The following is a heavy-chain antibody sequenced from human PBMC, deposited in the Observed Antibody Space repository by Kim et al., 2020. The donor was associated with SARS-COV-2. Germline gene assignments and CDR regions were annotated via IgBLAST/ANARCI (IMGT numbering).Heavy chain of an antibody. Sequence: GGSLRLSCGASGFTFSNAWMSWVRQAPGKGLEWVGRIKSKTDGGTTDYAAPVKGRFTISRDDSKNTLYLQMNSLKTEDTAVYYCTTHRPQGTMVRGVIRDYYYYGMDVWGQGTTVTVSS. CDR3: TTHRPQGTMVRGVIRDYYYYGMDV. V-gene: IGHV3-15*01. CDR1: GFTFSNAW. D-gene: IGHD3-10*01. CDR2: IKSKTDGGTT. J-gene: IGHJ6*02.